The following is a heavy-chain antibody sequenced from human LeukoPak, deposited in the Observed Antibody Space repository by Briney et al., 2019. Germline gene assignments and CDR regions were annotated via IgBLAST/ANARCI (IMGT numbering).Heavy chain of an antibody. J-gene: IGHJ4*02. CDR1: GGTFSNYA. D-gene: IGHD4-17*01. V-gene: IGHV1-46*01. CDR2: INPSGGST. CDR3: AKYGHSPYFDD. Sequence: ASVKVSCKASGGTFSNYAISWVRQAPGQGLEWMGIINPSGGSTNYAQKFQGRVTVTRDMSTSTVYMELSSLISEDTAVYYCAKYGHSPYFDDWGQGTLVTVSS.